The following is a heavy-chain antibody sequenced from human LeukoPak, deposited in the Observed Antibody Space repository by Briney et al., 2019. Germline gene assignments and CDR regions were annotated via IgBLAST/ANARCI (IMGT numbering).Heavy chain of an antibody. CDR3: ARGERVAAAGTRSWFDP. CDR2: IYYSGST. V-gene: IGHV4-59*12. D-gene: IGHD6-13*01. J-gene: IGHJ5*02. Sequence: SETLSLTCTVSGGSISNYYWSWIRQPPGKGLEWIGYIYYSGSTNYNPSLKNRVTISVDTSKNQFSLKLSSVTAADTAVYYCARGERVAAAGTRSWFDPWGQGTLVTVSS. CDR1: GGSISNYY.